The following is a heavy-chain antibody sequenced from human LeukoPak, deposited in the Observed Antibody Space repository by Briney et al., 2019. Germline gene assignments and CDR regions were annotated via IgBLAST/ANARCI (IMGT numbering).Heavy chain of an antibody. CDR2: IIPNLGTT. V-gene: IGHV1-69*04. CDR1: GGTSNSHA. J-gene: IGHJ4*02. Sequence: SVKVSYKASGGTSNSHAISWVRQAPGHGLEWMGRIIPNLGTTNRAQNFQDRVTLTADKSTNTAYMGLTSLTSDDTAVYYCATTNDGGGYQWGDFFDFWGQGTLVTVSS. D-gene: IGHD3-22*01. CDR3: ATTNDGGGYQWGDFFDF.